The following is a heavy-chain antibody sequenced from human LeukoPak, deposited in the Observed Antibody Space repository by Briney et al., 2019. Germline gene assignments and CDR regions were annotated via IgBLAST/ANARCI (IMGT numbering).Heavy chain of an antibody. V-gene: IGHV4-39*01. CDR3: AGYSAGWSSGGGY. Sequence: SETLSLTCTVSGGSISSLTYYWGWFRQPPGKGLEWVASVYYSGTTYYSPSLKIRVAISVNRSNNQFSLRLTSVTAADTAVYFCAGYSAGWSSGGGYWGQGTLVTVSS. J-gene: IGHJ4*02. CDR1: GGSISSLTYY. D-gene: IGHD6-19*01. CDR2: VYYSGTT.